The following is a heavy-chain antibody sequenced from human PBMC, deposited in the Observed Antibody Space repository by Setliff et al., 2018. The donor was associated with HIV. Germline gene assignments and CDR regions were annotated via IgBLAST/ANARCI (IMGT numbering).Heavy chain of an antibody. D-gene: IGHD4-17*01. V-gene: IGHV4-4*08. CDR2: SSTSGCT. CDR1: GGSISGNA. J-gene: IGHJ6*03. CDR3: ARSRGGTTRGYMDV. Sequence: SETLSLTCSVSGGSISGNAWSWIRQPPGKGLEWIGYSSTSGCTNCNPSLESRVTISGDTSKNQFSLKLNSVTAADTAIYYCARSRGGTTRGYMDVWGKGTTVTVSS.